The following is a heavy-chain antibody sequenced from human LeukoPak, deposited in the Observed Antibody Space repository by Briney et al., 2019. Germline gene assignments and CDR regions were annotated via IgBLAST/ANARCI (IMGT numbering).Heavy chain of an antibody. J-gene: IGHJ4*02. Sequence: GGSLRLSCAASGFTFSNYAMTWVRQAPGKGLEWVSTISGSGDGTYYADSVKGRFTISRDNSKTTLFLQMNSLRAEDTAVYYCAKAHIGSAFAFGSGSYYREPPDYWGQGTLVTVSS. CDR1: GFTFSNYA. D-gene: IGHD3-10*01. V-gene: IGHV3-23*01. CDR2: ISGSGDGT. CDR3: AKAHIGSAFAFGSGSYYREPPDY.